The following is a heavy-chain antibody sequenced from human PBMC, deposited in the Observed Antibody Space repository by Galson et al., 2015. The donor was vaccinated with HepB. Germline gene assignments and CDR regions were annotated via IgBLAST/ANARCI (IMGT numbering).Heavy chain of an antibody. Sequence: PALVKPTQTLTLTCTFSGFSLSTSGVGVGWIRQPPGKALEWLALIYWDDDKRYSPSLKSRLTITKDTSKNQVVLTMTNMDPVDTATYYCAHRGTDCSSTSCYAAGAFDIWGQGTMVTVSS. CDR1: GFSLSTSGVG. CDR3: AHRGTDCSSTSCYAAGAFDI. D-gene: IGHD2-2*01. CDR2: IYWDDDK. J-gene: IGHJ3*02. V-gene: IGHV2-5*02.